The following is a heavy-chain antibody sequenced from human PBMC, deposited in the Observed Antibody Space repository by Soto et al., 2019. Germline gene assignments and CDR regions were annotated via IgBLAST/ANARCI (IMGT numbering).Heavy chain of an antibody. CDR3: ARHGRDGYNLAYYYGMDV. V-gene: IGHV5-10-1*01. Sequence: GESLKISCKGSGYSFTIYWISWVRQMPGKGLEWMGRIDPSDSYTNYSPSFQGHVTISADKSISTAYLQWSSLKASDTAMYYCARHGRDGYNLAYYYGMDVWGQGTTVTVSS. CDR1: GYSFTIYW. J-gene: IGHJ6*02. D-gene: IGHD5-12*01. CDR2: IDPSDSYT.